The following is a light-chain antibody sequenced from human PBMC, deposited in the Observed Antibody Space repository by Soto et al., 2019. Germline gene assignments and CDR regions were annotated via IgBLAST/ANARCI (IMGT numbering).Light chain of an antibody. CDR2: GNI. CDR3: QSYDSSLSAWV. J-gene: IGLJ3*02. CDR1: SSNIGGGYD. V-gene: IGLV1-40*01. Sequence: QAVVTQPPSVSGAPGQRVTISCTGSSSNIGGGYDVHWYQQLPGTAPKLLVYGNINRPSRVPDRFSGSKSGTSASLAINGLQAEDEADYYCQSYDSSLSAWVFGGGTKLTVL.